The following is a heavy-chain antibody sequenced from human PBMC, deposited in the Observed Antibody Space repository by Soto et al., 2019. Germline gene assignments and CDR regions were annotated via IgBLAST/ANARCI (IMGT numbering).Heavy chain of an antibody. J-gene: IGHJ6*02. Sequence: RGESLKISCKGSGYSFTSYWISWVRQMPGKGLEWMGRIDPSDSYTNYSPSFQGHVTISADKSISTAYLQWSSLKASDTAMYYCARPIYGDADYYYYGMDVWGQGTTVTVSS. CDR2: IDPSDSYT. D-gene: IGHD4-17*01. CDR3: ARPIYGDADYYYYGMDV. V-gene: IGHV5-10-1*01. CDR1: GYSFTSYW.